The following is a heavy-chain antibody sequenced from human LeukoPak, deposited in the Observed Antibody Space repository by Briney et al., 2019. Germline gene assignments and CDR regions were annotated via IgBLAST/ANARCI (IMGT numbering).Heavy chain of an antibody. CDR2: INHNGNVN. V-gene: IGHV3-7*03. Sequence: ETLSLTCAVYGGSFSGYYWSWIRQPPGKGLEWVASINHNGNVNYYVDSVKGRFTISRDNAKNSLYLQMSNLRAEDTAVYFCARGGGLDVWGQGATVTVSS. J-gene: IGHJ6*02. CDR1: GGSFSGYY. CDR3: ARGGGLDV. D-gene: IGHD3-16*01.